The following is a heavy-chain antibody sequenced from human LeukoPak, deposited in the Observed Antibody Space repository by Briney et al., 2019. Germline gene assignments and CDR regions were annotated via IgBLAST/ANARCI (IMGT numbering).Heavy chain of an antibody. CDR1: GGSFSGYY. CDR2: INHSGST. CDR3: ARRIWFGDFYMDV. D-gene: IGHD3-10*01. V-gene: IGHV4-34*01. J-gene: IGHJ6*03. Sequence: SETLSLTCAVYGGSFSGYYWSWIRQPPGKGLEWIGEINHSGSTNYNPSLKSRVTISVDTSKNQFSLKLSSVTAADTAVYYCARRIWFGDFYMDVWGKGTTVTISS.